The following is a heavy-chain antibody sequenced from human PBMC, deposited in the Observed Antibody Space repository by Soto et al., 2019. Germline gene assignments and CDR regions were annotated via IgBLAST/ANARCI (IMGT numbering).Heavy chain of an antibody. CDR2: IDPSDSYT. CDR3: ARSGYDILTGYSYGMDV. J-gene: IGHJ6*02. D-gene: IGHD3-9*01. Sequence: PGESLKISCKGSGYSFTSYWISWVRQMPGKGLEWMGRIDPSDSYTNYSPSFQGHVTISADKSISTAYLQWSSLKASDTAMYYCARSGYDILTGYSYGMDVWGQGTTVTVSS. CDR1: GYSFTSYW. V-gene: IGHV5-10-1*01.